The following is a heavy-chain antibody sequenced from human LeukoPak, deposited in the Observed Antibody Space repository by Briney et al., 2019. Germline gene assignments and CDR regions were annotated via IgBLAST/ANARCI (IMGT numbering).Heavy chain of an antibody. CDR2: ISAYNGNT. J-gene: IGHJ4*02. CDR1: GYTFTSYA. V-gene: IGHV1-18*01. D-gene: IGHD3-22*01. Sequence: ASVKVSCKTSGYTFTSYAISWVRQAPGQGLEWMGWISAYNGNTNYAQKLQGRVTMTTDTSTSTAYMELRGLRSDDTAVYYCARDAHYDGSGYNGYWGQGTLVTVSS. CDR3: ARDAHYDGSGYNGY.